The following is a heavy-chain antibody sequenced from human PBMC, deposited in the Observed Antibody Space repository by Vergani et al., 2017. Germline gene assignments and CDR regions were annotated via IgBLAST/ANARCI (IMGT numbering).Heavy chain of an antibody. CDR1: GYTFSTYG. Sequence: QVQLVQSGAEVKKPGASVKVSCKASGYTFSTYGISWVRQAPGQGLEWMGWMNPNSGNTGYAQKFQGRVTMTRNTSISTAYMELSSLRSEDTAVYYCARGLGRFFRAQYYYYMDGWGKGTTVTVSS. J-gene: IGHJ6*03. V-gene: IGHV1-8*01. D-gene: IGHD3-3*01. CDR2: MNPNSGNT. CDR3: ARGLGRFFRAQYYYYMDG.